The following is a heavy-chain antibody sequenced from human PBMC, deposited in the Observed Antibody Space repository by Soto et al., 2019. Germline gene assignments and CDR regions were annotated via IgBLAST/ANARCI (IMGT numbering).Heavy chain of an antibody. J-gene: IGHJ4*02. Sequence: GGSLRLSCAASGFTFSSYGMHWVRQAPGKGLEWVAVISYDGSNKYYADSVKGRFTISRDNSKNSLYLQMNSLRAVDTVVYYCAKDMTKYYYDSSGTLDYWGQGTLVTVSS. CDR3: AKDMTKYYYDSSGTLDY. CDR2: ISYDGSNK. CDR1: GFTFSSYG. V-gene: IGHV3-30*18. D-gene: IGHD3-22*01.